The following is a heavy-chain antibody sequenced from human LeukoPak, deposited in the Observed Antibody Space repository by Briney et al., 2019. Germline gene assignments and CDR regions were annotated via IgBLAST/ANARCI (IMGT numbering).Heavy chain of an antibody. CDR1: GFTFSNGW. CDR3: TTGPRPMVRGRDYYYYMDV. J-gene: IGHJ6*03. CDR2: IKTESDGATT. D-gene: IGHD3-10*01. V-gene: IGHV3-15*01. Sequence: GGSLRLSCAASGFTFSNGWMSWVRQAPRKGLEWVGQIKTESDGATTDYAAPVKGRFTISRDDSKNTLFLQMNSLKTEDTAVYYCTTGPRPMVRGRDYYYYMDVWGKGTTVTISS.